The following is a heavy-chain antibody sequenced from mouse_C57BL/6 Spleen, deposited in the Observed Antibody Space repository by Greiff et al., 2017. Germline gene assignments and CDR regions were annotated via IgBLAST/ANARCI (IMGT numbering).Heavy chain of an antibody. CDR1: GFTFTDYY. Sequence: EVKLVESGGGLVQPGGSLSLSCAASGFTFTDYYMSWVRQPPGKALEWLGFIRNKANGYTTEYSASVKGRFTISRDNSQSILYLQMNALRAEDSATYYCARSKFITTVVPFDYWGQGTTLTVSS. V-gene: IGHV7-3*01. CDR3: ARSKFITTVVPFDY. D-gene: IGHD1-1*01. CDR2: IRNKANGYTT. J-gene: IGHJ2*01.